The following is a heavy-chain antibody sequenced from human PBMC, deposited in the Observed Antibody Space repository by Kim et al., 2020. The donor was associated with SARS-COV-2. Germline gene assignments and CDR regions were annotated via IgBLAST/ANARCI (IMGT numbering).Heavy chain of an antibody. J-gene: IGHJ4*02. D-gene: IGHD6-13*01. Sequence: FAISRDNAKNSLYLQMNSLRAEDTAVYYCARVYIPPPSIAAAVSAYYFDYWGQGTLVTVSS. CDR3: ARVYIPPPSIAAAVSAYYFDY. V-gene: IGHV3-48*03.